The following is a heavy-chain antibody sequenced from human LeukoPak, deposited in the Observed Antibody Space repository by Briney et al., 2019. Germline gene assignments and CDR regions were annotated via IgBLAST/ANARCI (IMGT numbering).Heavy chain of an antibody. V-gene: IGHV3-48*03. D-gene: IGHD1-26*01. CDR3: ACGPQYTGSFPF. J-gene: IGHJ4*02. CDR2: ISNSGSPI. CDR1: GFIFSTYE. Sequence: GGSLRLSCAASGFIFSTYEMAWVRQAPGKGLEWLSYISNSGSPIRYADSVKGRFTISIDNAENSVYLQMNSLRAEDTAVYYCACGPQYTGSFPFWGQGTLVTVSS.